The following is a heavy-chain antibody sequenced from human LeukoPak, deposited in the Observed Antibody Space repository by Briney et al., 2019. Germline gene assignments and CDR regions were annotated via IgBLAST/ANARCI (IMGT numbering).Heavy chain of an antibody. D-gene: IGHD3-10*01. CDR1: GFTFSSYA. CDR2: ISGSGGST. V-gene: IGHV3-23*01. J-gene: IGHJ4*02. CDR3: AKGKRAMVRGVSYYFDY. Sequence: GGSLRLSCAASGFTFSSYAMSWVRQAPGKGLEWVSAISGSGGSTYYADSVKGRFTISRDNSKNTLYLQMNSLRAEDTAVYYCAKGKRAMVRGVSYYFDYWGQGTLVTVSS.